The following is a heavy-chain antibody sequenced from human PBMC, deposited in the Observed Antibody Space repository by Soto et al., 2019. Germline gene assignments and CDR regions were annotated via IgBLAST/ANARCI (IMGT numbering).Heavy chain of an antibody. CDR2: IIPIFGTA. Sequence: GASVKVSCKASGGTFSSYAISWVRQAPGQGLEWMGGIIPIFGTANYAQKFQGRVTITADESTSTAYMELSSLRSEDTAVYYCARRVVVITNTRVWNYYYGMDVWGQGTTVTVSS. CDR1: GGTFSSYA. J-gene: IGHJ6*02. CDR3: ARRVVVITNTRVWNYYYGMDV. V-gene: IGHV1-69*13. D-gene: IGHD3-22*01.